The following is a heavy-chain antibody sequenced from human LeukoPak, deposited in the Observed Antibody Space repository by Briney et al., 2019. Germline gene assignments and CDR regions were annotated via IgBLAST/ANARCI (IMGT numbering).Heavy chain of an antibody. CDR3: AKDPLGVPSHFDY. CDR2: IRYDGSNK. D-gene: IGHD3-10*01. V-gene: IGHV3-30*02. CDR1: GFTFSSYG. J-gene: IGHJ4*02. Sequence: GGSLRLSCAASGFTFSSYGMHWVRQAPGKGLEWVAFIRYDGSNKYYADSVKGRFTISRDNSKNTLYLQMNSLRAEDTAVYYRAKDPLGVPSHFDYWGQGTLVTVSS.